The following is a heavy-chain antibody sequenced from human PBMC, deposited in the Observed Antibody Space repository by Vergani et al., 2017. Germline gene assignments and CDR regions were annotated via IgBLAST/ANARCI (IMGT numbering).Heavy chain of an antibody. CDR3: ARGNYDGSGTYVDP. D-gene: IGHD3-10*01. J-gene: IGHJ5*02. V-gene: IGHV3-66*02. CDR2: IYSGDEK. Sequence: ELQLVESGGGLVQTGGSLRLSCAASGTTVSGYYMTWVRQAPGKGLEWVSHIYSGDEKYYADAVKGRVTSSRDTAKNTLHLQINNLRVEDTAVYYCARGNYDGSGTYVDPWGQGTLVTVSS. CDR1: GTTVSGYY.